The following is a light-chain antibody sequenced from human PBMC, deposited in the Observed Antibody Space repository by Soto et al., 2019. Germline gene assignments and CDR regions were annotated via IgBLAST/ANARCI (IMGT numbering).Light chain of an antibody. Sequence: EVVLTQSPDTLSLPPGERATLSCRASQSISSYLAWYQQKPGQAPRLLIYGASSRATGIPDRFSGSGSGTDFTLTISRLEPEDFAVYHCQQYGSSPWTFGQGTKVDIK. CDR3: QQYGSSPWT. CDR1: QSISSY. J-gene: IGKJ1*01. CDR2: GAS. V-gene: IGKV3-20*01.